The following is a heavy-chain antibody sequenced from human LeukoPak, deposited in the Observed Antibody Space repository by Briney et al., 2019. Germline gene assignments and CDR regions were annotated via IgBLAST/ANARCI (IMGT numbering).Heavy chain of an antibody. CDR3: ASPVYYYDSSDAFDI. J-gene: IGHJ3*02. D-gene: IGHD3-22*01. CDR1: GFTFTSSA. Sequence: SVKVSCKASGFTFTSSAMQWVRQARGQRLEWIGWIVVGSGNTNYAQKFQERVTITRDMSTSTAYMELSSLRSEDTAVYYCASPVYYYDSSDAFDIWGQGTMVTVSS. V-gene: IGHV1-58*02. CDR2: IVVGSGNT.